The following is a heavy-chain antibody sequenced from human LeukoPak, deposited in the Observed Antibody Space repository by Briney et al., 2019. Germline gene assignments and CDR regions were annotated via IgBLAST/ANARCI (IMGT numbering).Heavy chain of an antibody. Sequence: PSETLSLTCTVSGYSISSGYYWGWIRQPPGKGLEWIGSIYHSGSTYYNPSLKSRVTISVDTSKNQFSLKLSSVTAADTAVYYCARSEERRPGAYYYDSSGLFDYWGQGTLVTVSS. CDR1: GYSISSGYY. J-gene: IGHJ4*02. D-gene: IGHD3-22*01. CDR3: ARSEERRPGAYYYDSSGLFDY. V-gene: IGHV4-38-2*02. CDR2: IYHSGST.